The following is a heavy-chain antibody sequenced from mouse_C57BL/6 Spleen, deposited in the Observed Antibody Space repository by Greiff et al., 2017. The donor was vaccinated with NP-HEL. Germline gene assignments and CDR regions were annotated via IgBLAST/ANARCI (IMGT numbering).Heavy chain of an antibody. D-gene: IGHD2-3*01. CDR2: IYPGDGDT. J-gene: IGHJ1*03. V-gene: IGHV1-82*01. Sequence: QVQLQQSGPELVKPGASVKISCKASGYAFSSSWMNWVKQRPGKGLEWIGRIYPGDGDTNYNGKFKGKATLTADKSSSTAYMQLSSLTSEDSAVYFCVLYDGYPWYFDVWGTGTTVTVSS. CDR3: VLYDGYPWYFDV. CDR1: GYAFSSSW.